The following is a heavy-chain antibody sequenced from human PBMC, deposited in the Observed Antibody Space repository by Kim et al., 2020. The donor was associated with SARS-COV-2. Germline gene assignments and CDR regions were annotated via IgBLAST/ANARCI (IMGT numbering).Heavy chain of an antibody. CDR2: ISSSSSYI. J-gene: IGHJ4*02. D-gene: IGHD3-10*01. CDR3: ARDPPRGETISGY. Sequence: GGSLRLSCAASGFTFSSYSMNWVRQAPGKGLEWVSSISSSSSYIYYADSVKGRFTISRDNAKNSLYLQMNSLRAEDTAVYYCARDPPRGETISGYWGQGTLVTVSS. V-gene: IGHV3-21*01. CDR1: GFTFSSYS.